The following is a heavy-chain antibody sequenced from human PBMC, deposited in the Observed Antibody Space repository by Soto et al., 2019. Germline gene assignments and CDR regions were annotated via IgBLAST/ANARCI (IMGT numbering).Heavy chain of an antibody. CDR2: ISAHNGNT. CDR3: ARGGYGDY. D-gene: IGHD1-1*01. Sequence: QVHLVQSGAEVKKPGASVKVSCQGSGYAFTTYGITWVRQAPGQGLEWMGWISAHNGNTNYAQKLQGRVTVTRDKSTSTAYMELRRRRYDDTAVYYWARGGYGDYWGQGDLVTVSS. J-gene: IGHJ4*02. CDR1: GYAFTTYG. V-gene: IGHV1-18*01.